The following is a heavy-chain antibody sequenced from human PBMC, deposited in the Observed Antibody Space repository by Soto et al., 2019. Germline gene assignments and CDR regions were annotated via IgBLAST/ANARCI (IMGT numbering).Heavy chain of an antibody. CDR3: ARYMARNGFWAHNQRGMEV. Sequence: PLRLSCEGTGVTFADSVTAGVRLAPGKGLEWVAGISWNSDVKQYAESVKGRFTISRDNAKKSLYLQMNNLRAEDTAIYYCARYMARNGFWAHNQRGMEVWGQGTTVTVSS. V-gene: IGHV3-9*01. CDR2: ISWNSDVK. J-gene: IGHJ6*02. CDR1: GVTFADSV. D-gene: IGHD6-25*01.